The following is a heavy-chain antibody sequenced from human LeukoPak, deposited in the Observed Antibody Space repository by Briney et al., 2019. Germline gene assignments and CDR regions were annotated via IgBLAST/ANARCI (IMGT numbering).Heavy chain of an antibody. CDR3: ARGSDYGDYGDY. V-gene: IGHV1-18*01. CDR1: GYTFTSYG. J-gene: IGHJ4*02. CDR2: ISAYNGNT. Sequence: ASVKVSCKASGYTFTSYGISWVRQAPGQGLEWMGWISAYNGNTNYAQKLQGRVTMTTDTPTTTAYMELRSLRSDDTAVYFCARGSDYGDYGDYWGQGTLVTVSS. D-gene: IGHD4-17*01.